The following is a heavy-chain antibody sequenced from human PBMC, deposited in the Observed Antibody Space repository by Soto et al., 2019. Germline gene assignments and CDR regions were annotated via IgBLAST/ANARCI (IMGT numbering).Heavy chain of an antibody. Sequence: EVHLSESGGVLVQPGESLRLSCETSGFTFSNCVMTWVRQAPGKGLEWVSVITKTGDTDYADSVKGRFTISRDNSKNTVYLQMNSLRAEDTAVYYCAKGLLNGRWYAADWGQGTLVTVSS. CDR2: ITKTGDT. D-gene: IGHD6-13*01. V-gene: IGHV3-23*01. CDR1: GFTFSNCV. CDR3: AKGLLNGRWYAAD. J-gene: IGHJ4*02.